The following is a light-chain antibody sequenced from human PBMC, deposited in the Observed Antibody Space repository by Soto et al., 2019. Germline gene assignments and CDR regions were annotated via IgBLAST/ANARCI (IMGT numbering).Light chain of an antibody. V-gene: IGKV3-20*01. CDR1: QSVSFTY. CDR2: GAS. CDR3: QQYGSSPET. Sequence: EIVLTQSPGTLSLSPGERATLSCRAGQSVSFTYLAWYQQKPGQPPRLLIYGASSRATGIPDRFSGSGSGTDFTLTISRLEPEDFAVYYCQQYGSSPETFGQGTKVEIK. J-gene: IGKJ1*01.